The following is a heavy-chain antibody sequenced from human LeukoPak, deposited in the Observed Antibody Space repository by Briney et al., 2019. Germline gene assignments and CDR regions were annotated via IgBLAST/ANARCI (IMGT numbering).Heavy chain of an antibody. Sequence: GGSLRLSCAASGFTFSGYAMSWVRQAPGKGLECVSAISGSGGSTYYADSVKGRFTISRDNSKNTLYLQMNSLRAEDTAVYYCARLNVYCTNGVCYLGYFDYWGQGTLVTVSS. J-gene: IGHJ4*02. CDR2: ISGSGGST. CDR1: GFTFSGYA. D-gene: IGHD2-8*01. V-gene: IGHV3-23*01. CDR3: ARLNVYCTNGVCYLGYFDY.